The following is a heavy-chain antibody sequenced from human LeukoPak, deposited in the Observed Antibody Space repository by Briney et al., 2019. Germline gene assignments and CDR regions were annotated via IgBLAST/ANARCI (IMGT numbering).Heavy chain of an antibody. CDR3: AKDSGYPIRQNWFDP. CDR2: ISWNSGSI. J-gene: IGHJ5*02. CDR1: GFTFDDYA. V-gene: IGHV3-9*01. Sequence: GRSLRLSCAASGFTFDDYAMHWVRQAPGKGLEWVSGISWNSGSIGYADSVKGRFTISRDNAKNPLYLQMNSLRAEDAALYYCAKDSGYPIRQNWFDPWGQGTLVTVSS. D-gene: IGHD6-13*01.